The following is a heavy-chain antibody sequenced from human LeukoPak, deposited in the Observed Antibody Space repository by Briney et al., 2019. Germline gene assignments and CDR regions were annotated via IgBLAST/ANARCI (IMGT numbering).Heavy chain of an antibody. CDR3: ARDMGSYSGSLDAFDI. V-gene: IGHV3-30*02. D-gene: IGHD1-26*01. Sequence: GGSLRLSCAASGFTFSSYAMHWVRQAPGKGLEWVAFIRYDGSNKYYADSVKGRFTISRDNSKNTLYLQMNSLRAEDTAVYYCARDMGSYSGSLDAFDIWGQGTMVTVSS. J-gene: IGHJ3*02. CDR2: IRYDGSNK. CDR1: GFTFSSYA.